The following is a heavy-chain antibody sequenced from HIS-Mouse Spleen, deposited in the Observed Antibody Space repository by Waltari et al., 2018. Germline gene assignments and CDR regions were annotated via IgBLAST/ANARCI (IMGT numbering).Heavy chain of an antibody. Sequence: QVQLVQSGAEVKKPGASVKVSCKASGYTFTSYGISWVRPAPGQGLEWMGWISAYNGNTNYAQKLQGRVTMTTDTSTSTAYMELRSLRSDDTAVYYCARDHSSSWYYYYYGMDVWGQGTTVTVSS. V-gene: IGHV1-18*01. D-gene: IGHD6-13*01. CDR3: ARDHSSSWYYYYYGMDV. CDR1: GYTFTSYG. CDR2: ISAYNGNT. J-gene: IGHJ6*02.